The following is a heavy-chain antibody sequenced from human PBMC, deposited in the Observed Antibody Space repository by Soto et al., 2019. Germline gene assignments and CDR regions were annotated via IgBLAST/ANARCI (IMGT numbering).Heavy chain of an antibody. V-gene: IGHV3-33*01. Sequence: GGSLRLSCAASGFTFSSYGMHWVRQAPGKGLEWVAVIWYDGSNKYYADSVKGRFTISRDNSKNTLYLQMNSLRAEDTAVYYCARDQDIAAAGTYYYYYGMDVWGQGTTVTVSS. D-gene: IGHD6-13*01. CDR2: IWYDGSNK. J-gene: IGHJ6*02. CDR1: GFTFSSYG. CDR3: ARDQDIAAAGTYYYYYGMDV.